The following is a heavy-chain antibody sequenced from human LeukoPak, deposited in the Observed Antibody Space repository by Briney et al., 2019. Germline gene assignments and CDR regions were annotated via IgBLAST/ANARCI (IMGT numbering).Heavy chain of an antibody. Sequence: GGSLRLSCAASGFTFSSYAMSWVRQAPGKGLEWVSAISGSGGSTYYADSVKGRFTISRDNSKNTLYLQMNSLRAEDTAVYYCAKDGRYYYGSGSSFDYWGQGTLVTVSS. J-gene: IGHJ4*02. V-gene: IGHV3-23*01. CDR1: GFTFSSYA. D-gene: IGHD3-10*01. CDR3: AKDGRYYYGSGSSFDY. CDR2: ISGSGGST.